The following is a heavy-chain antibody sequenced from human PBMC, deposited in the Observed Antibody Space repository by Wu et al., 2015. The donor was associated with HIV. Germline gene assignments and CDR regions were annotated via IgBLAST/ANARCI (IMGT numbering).Heavy chain of an antibody. CDR3: ARDTGAGGSYSNPLDY. CDR2: INPNSGDT. CDR1: GYTFTGSY. D-gene: IGHD1-26*01. V-gene: IGHV1-2*02. Sequence: QVQLVQSGAELKKPGASLKVSCTASGYTFTGSYMHWVRQAPGQGLEWMGWINPNSGDTNYAQKFQGRVTLTRDTSITTAYIELRRLTSDDTAIYYCARDTGAGGSYSNPLDYWGQGTLVTVSS. J-gene: IGHJ4*02.